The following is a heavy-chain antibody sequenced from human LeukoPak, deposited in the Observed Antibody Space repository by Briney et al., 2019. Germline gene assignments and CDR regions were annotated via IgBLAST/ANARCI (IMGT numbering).Heavy chain of an antibody. V-gene: IGHV3-30*19. CDR3: ARNRGYTYDYDSFDP. D-gene: IGHD5-18*01. CDR2: ITYDGSDK. J-gene: IGHJ5*02. Sequence: PGGSLRLSCAASGFTFSSYGMYWVRQAPGKGLDCVAFITYDGSDKYYADFVKGRFTISRDNSRDTLYLQMNSLRGEDTAIYYCARNRGYTYDYDSFDPWGQGTLVTVSS. CDR1: GFTFSSYG.